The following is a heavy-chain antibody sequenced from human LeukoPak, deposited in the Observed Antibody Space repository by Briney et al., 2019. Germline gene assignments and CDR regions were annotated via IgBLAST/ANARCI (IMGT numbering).Heavy chain of an antibody. CDR2: ISAYNGNT. D-gene: IGHD1-26*01. V-gene: IGHV1-18*01. J-gene: IGHJ4*02. CDR1: GYTFTSYG. CDR3: ARARMGAPSFDY. Sequence: ASVKVSCKASGYTFTSYGISWVRQAPGQGLEWMGWISAYNGNTNYAQKLQGRVTMTTDTSTSTAYMELRSLRSDDTAVYYCARARMGAPSFDYWAREPWSPSPQ.